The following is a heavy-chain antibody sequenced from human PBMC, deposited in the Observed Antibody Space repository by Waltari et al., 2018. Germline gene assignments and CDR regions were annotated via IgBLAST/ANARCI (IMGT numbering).Heavy chain of an antibody. CDR3: AAPPSGSGSQSWFDP. CDR1: GGSISSGGYY. V-gene: IGHV4-31*03. Sequence: QVQLQESGPGLVKPSQTLSLTCTVSGGSISSGGYYWSWIRQHPGKGLEWIGYIYYSGSTNYNPSLKSRVTISVDTSKNQFSLKLSSVTAADTAVYYCAAPPSGSGSQSWFDPWGQGTLVTVSS. CDR2: IYYSGST. D-gene: IGHD3-10*01. J-gene: IGHJ5*02.